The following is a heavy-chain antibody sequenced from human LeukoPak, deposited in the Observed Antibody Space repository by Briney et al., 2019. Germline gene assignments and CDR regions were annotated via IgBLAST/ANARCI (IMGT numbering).Heavy chain of an antibody. CDR3: ATSESQTRFDY. CDR2: IYPGDSDT. CDR1: GYSFTNYW. J-gene: IGHJ4*02. V-gene: IGHV5-51*01. Sequence: GESLKISCKGSGYSFTNYWIGWVRQMPGKGLEWMGIIYPGDSDTRYSPSFQGQVTISVDTSINTAYLQWSSLRASDTAMYYCATSESQTRFDYWGQGTPVTVSS. D-gene: IGHD1/OR15-1a*01.